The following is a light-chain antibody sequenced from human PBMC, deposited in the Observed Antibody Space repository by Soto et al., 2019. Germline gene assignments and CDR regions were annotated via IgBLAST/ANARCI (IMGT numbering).Light chain of an antibody. J-gene: IGKJ1*01. CDR3: QQYNGYWT. V-gene: IGKV1-5*03. CDR2: AAS. Sequence: DIQMTQSPSTLSASVGDRVTITCRASQSISGSLAWYQQKPGKAPKLLIYAASNLKSGVPSRFSGSGSGTEYTLTISSLQPDDSGSYYCQQYNGYWTFGQGTRVEIK. CDR1: QSISGS.